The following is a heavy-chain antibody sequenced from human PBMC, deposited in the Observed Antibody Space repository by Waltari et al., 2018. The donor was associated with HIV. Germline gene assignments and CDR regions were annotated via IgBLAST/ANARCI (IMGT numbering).Heavy chain of an antibody. V-gene: IGHV4-59*01. CDR3: ARSGFSYGFSYWYFDL. CDR2: IYYSGST. Sequence: QVQLQESGPGLVKPSETLSLTCTVSGGSISSYYWSWIRQPPGKGLEWIGYIYYSGSTNYNPSLKSRVTISVDTSKNQFSLKLSSVTAADTAVYYCARSGFSYGFSYWYFDLWGRGTLVTVSS. CDR1: GGSISSYY. D-gene: IGHD5-18*01. J-gene: IGHJ2*01.